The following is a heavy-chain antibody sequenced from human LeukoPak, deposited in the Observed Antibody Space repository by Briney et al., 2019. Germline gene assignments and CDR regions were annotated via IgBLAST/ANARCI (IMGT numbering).Heavy chain of an antibody. CDR2: IYYSGST. D-gene: IGHD6-19*01. Sequence: PAETLSLTCAVSGYSISSNNWWAWIRQPPGEGLEWIGYIYYSGSTSYNPSLKSRVTMSVNTSRNQFSLKLSSVTAVDTAVYYCARGVGYSSGSYFFDYWGQGTLVTVSS. J-gene: IGHJ4*02. CDR1: GYSISSNNW. V-gene: IGHV4-28*03. CDR3: ARGVGYSSGSYFFDY.